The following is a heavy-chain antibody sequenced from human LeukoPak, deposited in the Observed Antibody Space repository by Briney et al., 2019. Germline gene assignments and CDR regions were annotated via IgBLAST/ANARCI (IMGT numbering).Heavy chain of an antibody. V-gene: IGHV1-8*01. D-gene: IGHD3-22*01. CDR1: GYTFTSYD. CDR2: MNPNSGNT. Sequence: GASVKVSCKASGYTFTSYDINWVRQATGQGLEWMGWMNPNSGNTGYAQKFQGRVTMTRNTSISTAYMELSSLRSEDTAVYYCARGVSNYYDSSGYYYDYYYGMDVWGQGTTVTVSS. CDR3: ARGVSNYYDSSGYYYDYYYGMDV. J-gene: IGHJ6*02.